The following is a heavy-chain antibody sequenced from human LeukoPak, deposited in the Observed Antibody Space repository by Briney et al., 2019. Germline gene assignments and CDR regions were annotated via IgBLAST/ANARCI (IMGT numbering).Heavy chain of an antibody. V-gene: IGHV4-4*07. J-gene: IGHJ4*02. CDR3: ARLADYYGSGSPIDY. CDR1: GGSISSYY. CDR2: IYTSGST. D-gene: IGHD3-10*01. Sequence: SETLSLTCTVSGGSISSYYWSWIRQPAGKGLEWIGRIYTSGSTNYNPSLKSRVTMSVDTSKNQFSLKLSSVTAADTAVYYCARLADYYGSGSPIDYWGQGTLVTVSS.